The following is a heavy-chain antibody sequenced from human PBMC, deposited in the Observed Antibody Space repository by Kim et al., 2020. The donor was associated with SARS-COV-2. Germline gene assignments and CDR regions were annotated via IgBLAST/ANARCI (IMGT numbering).Heavy chain of an antibody. Sequence: SETLSLTCTVSGGSISLISSSSSYYWGWIRQSPGKGLEWIGSVYHSGTTYYNPSLKSRITISVDTSKNQFSLKLSSVTAADTAVYYCARLQSSSWYFDYWGQGTLVTVSS. CDR1: GGSISLISSSSSYY. D-gene: IGHD6-13*01. J-gene: IGHJ4*02. CDR3: ARLQSSSWYFDY. CDR2: VYHSGTT. V-gene: IGHV4-39*01.